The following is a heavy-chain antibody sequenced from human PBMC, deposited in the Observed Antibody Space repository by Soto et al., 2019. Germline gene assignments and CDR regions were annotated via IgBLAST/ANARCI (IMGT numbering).Heavy chain of an antibody. CDR1: GDTFNSYV. CDR3: TKSYGYTFGGGLEN. Sequence: QVHLVQSGPEVKKPGSSVKVSCKASGDTFNSYVITWVRQAPGQGLEWLGGIITAFGTTSYAQNFQDRLTIAAVEAATTDHMALSSLTSDDTAMYYCTKSYGYTFGGGLENWGPGTVVSVSS. CDR2: IITAFGTT. J-gene: IGHJ4*02. V-gene: IGHV1-69*01. D-gene: IGHD5-18*01.